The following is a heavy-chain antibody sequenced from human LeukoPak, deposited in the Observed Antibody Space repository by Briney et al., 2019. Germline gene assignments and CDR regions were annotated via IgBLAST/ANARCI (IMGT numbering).Heavy chain of an antibody. V-gene: IGHV3-48*03. D-gene: IGHD2-15*01. J-gene: IGHJ4*02. CDR1: GFTFSSYE. Sequence: GGSLRLSCAASGFTFSSYEMNWVRQAPGKGLEWVSYISSSGSTIYYADSVKGRFTISRDNAKNSLYLQTNSLRAEDTAVYYCAKGAYCSGGSCYPGEHPIDYWGQGTLVTVSS. CDR2: ISSSGSTI. CDR3: AKGAYCSGGSCYPGEHPIDY.